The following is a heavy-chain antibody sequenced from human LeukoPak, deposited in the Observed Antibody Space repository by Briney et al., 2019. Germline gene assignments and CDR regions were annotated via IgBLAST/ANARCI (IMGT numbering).Heavy chain of an antibody. CDR2: MSPSGTT. Sequence: SGTLSLTCTVYGDSVSSGNYYLSWIRQPPGKGLDWITYMSPSGTTKYNPSLKSRVTTSVDTSRTQFSLRLSSVTAADTAVYYCARGQDDRSGTFDYWGQGILVTVSS. D-gene: IGHD3-22*01. J-gene: IGHJ4*02. CDR1: GDSVSSGNYY. V-gene: IGHV4-61*01. CDR3: ARGQDDRSGTFDY.